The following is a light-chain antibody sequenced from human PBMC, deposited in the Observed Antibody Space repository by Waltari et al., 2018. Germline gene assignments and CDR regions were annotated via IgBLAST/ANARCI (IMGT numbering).Light chain of an antibody. Sequence: QSVLTQPPSVSAAPGQRVTISCSGSSSNIENNYVSWYQQLPGTAPNLFIFDDNKRSSGLPDRFPGSKAGTSATLDITGLQTGDEADYYCGTWDTSLSAYVFGTGTKVTVL. V-gene: IGLV1-51*01. CDR3: GTWDTSLSAYV. CDR2: DDN. J-gene: IGLJ1*01. CDR1: SSNIENNY.